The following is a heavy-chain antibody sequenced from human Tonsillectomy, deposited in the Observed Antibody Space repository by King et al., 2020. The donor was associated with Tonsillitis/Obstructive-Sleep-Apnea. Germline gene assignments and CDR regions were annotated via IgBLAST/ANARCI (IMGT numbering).Heavy chain of an antibody. D-gene: IGHD2-15*01. V-gene: IGHV3-53*01. CDR2: MYSGGST. Sequence: VQLVESGGGLIQPGGSLRLSCAASGFTVSNEYMSWVRQAPGKGLEWVSGMYSGGSTYYADSVKGRFTISRDNSKNTGYLQMSSLRAEDTAVYYCASGYCSGGSCPHYYYMDVWGKGTTVTVS. J-gene: IGHJ6*03. CDR1: GFTVSNEY. CDR3: ASGYCSGGSCPHYYYMDV.